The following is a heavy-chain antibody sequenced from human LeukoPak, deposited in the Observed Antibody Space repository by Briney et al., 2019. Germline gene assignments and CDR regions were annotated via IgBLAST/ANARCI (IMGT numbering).Heavy chain of an antibody. J-gene: IGHJ4*02. Sequence: GGSLRLSCAASGLVFSRSGMRWVRQAPGKGLEWVAFLQYDGNEIYYAESVKCRVTISRDNSKNTLYLQMSSLRSDDTALYYCAKAQKRDILIGYYTAFDSWGQGTLVTVSS. CDR1: GLVFSRSG. CDR3: AKAQKRDILIGYYTAFDS. V-gene: IGHV3-30*02. D-gene: IGHD3-9*01. CDR2: LQYDGNEI.